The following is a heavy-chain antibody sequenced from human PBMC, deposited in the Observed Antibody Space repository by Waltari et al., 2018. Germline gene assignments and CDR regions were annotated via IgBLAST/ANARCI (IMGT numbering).Heavy chain of an antibody. CDR2: ISYDGGKK. CDR3: AKDELELCSSSSCFLIDK. J-gene: IGHJ4*02. D-gene: IGHD2-2*01. V-gene: IGHV3-30*18. CDR1: GFTFLHYG. Sequence: QVQVVESGGGVVQPGRSRRLSCEASGFTFLHYGLHCVRQAPGKGLEWVAIISYDGGKKHYGDAVKGRFTISRDSSKNTVYLEMNSLRPEDTALYYCAKDELELCSSSSCFLIDKWGQGTLVTVSS.